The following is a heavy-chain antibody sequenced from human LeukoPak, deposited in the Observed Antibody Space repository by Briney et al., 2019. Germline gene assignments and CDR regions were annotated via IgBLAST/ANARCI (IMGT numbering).Heavy chain of an antibody. J-gene: IGHJ4*02. CDR3: ASEYYYDSSGYSAFDY. D-gene: IGHD3-22*01. Sequence: GGSLRLSCAASGFTFSGYWMHWVRQAPGKGLVWVSRINSDGSSTSYADSVKGRFTISRDNAKNTLYLQMNSLRAEDTAVYYCASEYYYDSSGYSAFDYWGQGTLVTVSS. V-gene: IGHV3-74*01. CDR2: INSDGSST. CDR1: GFTFSGYW.